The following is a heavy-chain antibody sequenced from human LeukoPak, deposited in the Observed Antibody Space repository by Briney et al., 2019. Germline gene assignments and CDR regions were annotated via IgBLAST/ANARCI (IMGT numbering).Heavy chain of an antibody. CDR2: IKQDGSEK. J-gene: IGHJ4*02. V-gene: IGHV3-7*01. CDR1: GFTFSNYW. CDR3: ARYNNGLDY. Sequence: GGSLRLSCAASGFTFSNYWMTWVRQAPGKGLEWVANIKQDGSEKYYVDSVKGRFSVSRDNARNSLYLQMNSLRSEDTAVYYCARYNNGLDYWGQGTLVTVSS. D-gene: IGHD2-8*01.